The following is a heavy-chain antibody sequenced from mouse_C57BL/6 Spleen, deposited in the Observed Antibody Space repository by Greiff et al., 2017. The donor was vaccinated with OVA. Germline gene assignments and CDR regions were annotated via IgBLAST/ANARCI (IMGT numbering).Heavy chain of an antibody. J-gene: IGHJ2*01. V-gene: IGHV1-15*01. CDR1: GYTFTDYE. CDR2: IDPETGGT. CDR3: TREAQATFDD. D-gene: IGHD3-2*02. Sequence: QVQLQQSGAELVRPGASVTLSCKASGYTFTDYEMHWVKQTPVHGLEWIGAIDPETGGTAYNQKFKGKAILTADKSSSTAYMELRSLTSEDSAVYYCTREAQATFDDWGQGTTLTVSS.